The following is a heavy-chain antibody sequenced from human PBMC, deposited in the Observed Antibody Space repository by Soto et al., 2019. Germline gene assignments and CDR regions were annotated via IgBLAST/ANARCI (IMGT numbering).Heavy chain of an antibody. CDR3: ARLSSSGWPIDS. CDR2: TYYSENT. D-gene: IGHD6-19*01. J-gene: IGHJ4*02. CDR1: GGSISSGGYY. Sequence: SETLSLTCTVSGGSISSGGYYWNWIRQHPGKGLEWIGYTYYSENTYYNPSLNSRITIPADTSKNQFSLKLSSVTAADTAVYYCARLSSSGWPIDSWGQGTLVTVSS. V-gene: IGHV4-31*03.